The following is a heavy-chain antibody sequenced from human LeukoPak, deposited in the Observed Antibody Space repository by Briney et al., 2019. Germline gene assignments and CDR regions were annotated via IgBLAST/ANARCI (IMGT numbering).Heavy chain of an antibody. V-gene: IGHV4-39*07. CDR2: IYYSGST. D-gene: IGHD6-13*01. J-gene: IGHJ6*03. CDR1: GGSISSSSYY. CDR3: AREESQQQLGPNYYYMDV. Sequence: SETLSLTCTVSGGSISSSSYYWGWIRQPSGKGLEWIGSIYYSGSTYYNPSLKSRVTISVDTSKNQFSLKLSSVTAADTAVYYCAREESQQQLGPNYYYMDVWGKGTTVTVSS.